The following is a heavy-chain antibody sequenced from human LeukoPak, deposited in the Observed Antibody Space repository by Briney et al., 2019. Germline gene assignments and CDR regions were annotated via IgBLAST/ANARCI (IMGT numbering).Heavy chain of an antibody. J-gene: IGHJ3*02. V-gene: IGHV1-69*04. Sequence: ASVKVSCKASGGTFSSYAISWVRQAPGQGLEWMGRIIPILGVANYAQKFQGRVSITADKSTGTAYMELSSLRSEDTAVYFCARAPGNDAFDIWGQGTMVTVSS. CDR2: IIPILGVA. CDR1: GGTFSSYA. D-gene: IGHD7-27*01. CDR3: ARAPGNDAFDI.